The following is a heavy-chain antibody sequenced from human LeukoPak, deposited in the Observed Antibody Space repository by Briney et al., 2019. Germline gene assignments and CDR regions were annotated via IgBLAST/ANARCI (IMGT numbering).Heavy chain of an antibody. CDR2: INPNSGGT. J-gene: IGHJ4*02. Sequence: ASVKASCKASGYTCTGYYMHWVPKAAGQWLECMVPINPNSGGTNYAQKFQGRVTMTRDTSISTAYMELSRLRSDDTAVYYCARIETPYSGSGRGRYWGQGTLVTVSS. CDR3: ARIETPYSGSGRGRY. V-gene: IGHV1-2*06. CDR1: GYTCTGYY. D-gene: IGHD1-26*01.